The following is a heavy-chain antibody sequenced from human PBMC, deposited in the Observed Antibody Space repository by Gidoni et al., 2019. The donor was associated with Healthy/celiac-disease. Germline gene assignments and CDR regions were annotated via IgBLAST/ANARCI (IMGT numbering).Heavy chain of an antibody. D-gene: IGHD3-3*01. Sequence: EVQLLVSGGGLVQPGGSLRLTCAASGFTFSSYAMSWVRQAPGKGLEWVSAISGSGGSTYYADSVKGRFTISRDNSKNTLYLQMNSLRAEDTAVYYCAKPLTDYDFWSGYYSYYFDYWGQGTLVTVSS. CDR3: AKPLTDYDFWSGYYSYYFDY. V-gene: IGHV3-23*01. CDR2: ISGSGGST. CDR1: GFTFSSYA. J-gene: IGHJ4*02.